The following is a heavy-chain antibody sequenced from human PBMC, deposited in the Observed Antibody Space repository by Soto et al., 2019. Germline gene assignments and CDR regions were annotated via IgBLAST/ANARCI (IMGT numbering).Heavy chain of an antibody. CDR2: ISGSGGST. J-gene: IGHJ3*02. Sequence: GGSLRLSCAXXXXXXXXXAMSWVRXXPGXGLEWVSSISGSGGSTYYADSVKGRFTISRDNSKNTLYLQMNSLRAEDTAVYYCAKGIRSGDYGFDAFDIWGQGTMVTVSS. V-gene: IGHV3-23*01. CDR3: AKGIRSGDYGFDAFDI. CDR1: XXXXXXXA. D-gene: IGHD4-17*01.